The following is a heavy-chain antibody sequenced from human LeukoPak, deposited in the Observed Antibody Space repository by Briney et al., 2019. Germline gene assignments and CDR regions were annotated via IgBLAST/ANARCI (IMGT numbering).Heavy chain of an antibody. CDR1: GFTFNNDP. Sequence: GGSLRLSCAASGFTFNNDPMNWVRQAPGKGLEWVAHIRSDTKTIVYADSVKGRFIISRDNAKNSLSLQVNSLRVEDTAVYYCARDQNWVFDFWGQGTLVTVSS. V-gene: IGHV3-48*01. J-gene: IGHJ4*02. CDR3: ARDQNWVFDF. CDR2: IRSDTKTI. D-gene: IGHD7-27*01.